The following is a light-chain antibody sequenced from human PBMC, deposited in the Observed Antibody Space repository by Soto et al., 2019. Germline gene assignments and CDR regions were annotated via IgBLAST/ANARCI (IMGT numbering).Light chain of an antibody. CDR2: EVG. Sequence: QSVLTQPASVSGSPGQSITISCTGTNSDVGAFNYVSWYQQHPGKAPKLMIYEVGHRPSEISNRFSGSKSGNTAFLTISGLQAEDEADYYCSSYTSTSTPVLFGGGTKLTVL. CDR3: SSYTSTSTPVL. J-gene: IGLJ3*02. CDR1: NSDVGAFNY. V-gene: IGLV2-14*01.